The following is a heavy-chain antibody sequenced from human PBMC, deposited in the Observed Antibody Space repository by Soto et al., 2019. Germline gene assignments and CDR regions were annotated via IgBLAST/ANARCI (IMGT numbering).Heavy chain of an antibody. CDR3: ARIYGPGSYFYYYGMDV. D-gene: IGHD3-10*01. Sequence: SETLSLTCTVSGGSVSSGSYYWSWIRQPPGKGLEWIGYIYYSGSTNYNPSLKSRVTISVDTSKNQFSLKLSSVTAADTAVYYCARIYGPGSYFYYYGMDVWGQGTTVTVSS. V-gene: IGHV4-61*01. J-gene: IGHJ6*02. CDR2: IYYSGST. CDR1: GGSVSSGSYY.